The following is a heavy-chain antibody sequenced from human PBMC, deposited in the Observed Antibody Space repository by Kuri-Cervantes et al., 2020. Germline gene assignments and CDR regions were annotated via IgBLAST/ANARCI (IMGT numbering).Heavy chain of an antibody. CDR2: MQKDGSEK. V-gene: IGHV3-7*01. CDR1: GFTLSEYW. J-gene: IGHJ6*02. Sequence: GESLKISCEVSGFTLSEYWMSWVRQAPGRGLEWVANMQKDGSEKNYVDSVKGRFTISRDNTRNSVYLQMNSLRAEDTAVYYCARDAPYSSSWYSVRYYYYGMDVWGQGTTVTVSS. CDR3: ARDAPYSSSWYSVRYYYYGMDV. D-gene: IGHD6-13*01.